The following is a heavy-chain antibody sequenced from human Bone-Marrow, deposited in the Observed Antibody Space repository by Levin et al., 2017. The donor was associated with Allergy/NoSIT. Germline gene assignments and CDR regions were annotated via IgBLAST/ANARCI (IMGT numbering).Heavy chain of an antibody. V-gene: IGHV4-39*07. D-gene: IGHD1-26*01. J-gene: IGHJ5*02. Sequence: SETLSLTCTVSGGSISSSSYYWGWIRQPPGKGLEWIGSIYYSGNTYYNPSLRSRVTISVDTSKNQFSLNLSSVTAADTAMYYCARNQGVGGTQRPAWSDPWGQGTLVTVSS. CDR2: IYYSGNT. CDR1: GGSISSSSYY. CDR3: ARNQGVGGTQRPAWSDP.